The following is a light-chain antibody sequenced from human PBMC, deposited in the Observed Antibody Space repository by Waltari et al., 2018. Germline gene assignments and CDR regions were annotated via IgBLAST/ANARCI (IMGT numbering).Light chain of an antibody. CDR2: QGN. J-gene: IGLJ3*02. CDR1: NNDVGTYDL. V-gene: IGLV2-23*01. Sequence: QSALTQPASMSASPGQSITISCTATNNDVGTYDLVSWYQQHPGRAPKLLIFQGNKRPSEVSVRFAGSKSADTASLTISGLQPEDEADYYCCSYAGTWLFGGGTKVTVL. CDR3: CSYAGTWL.